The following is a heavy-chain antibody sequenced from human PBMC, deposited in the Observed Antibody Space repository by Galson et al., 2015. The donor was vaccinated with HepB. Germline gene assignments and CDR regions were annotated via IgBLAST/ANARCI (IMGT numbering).Heavy chain of an antibody. V-gene: IGHV3-21*01. CDR3: AREWEDV. J-gene: IGHJ6*04. Sequence: SLRLSCAASGFTFNTYVMSWVRQAPGKGLEWVSSISSGSTYIYYADSVKSRFTISRDNAKDSLYLQMNSLRAEDTAVYYCAREWEDVWGTGTTVTVSS. CDR2: ISSGSTYI. D-gene: IGHD1-26*01. CDR1: GFTFNTYV.